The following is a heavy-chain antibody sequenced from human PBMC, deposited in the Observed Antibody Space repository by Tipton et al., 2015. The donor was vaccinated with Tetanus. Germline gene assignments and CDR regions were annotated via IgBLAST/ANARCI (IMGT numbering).Heavy chain of an antibody. J-gene: IGHJ4*02. V-gene: IGHV4-31*03. D-gene: IGHD3-9*01. CDR2: IYYSGSS. Sequence: TLSLTCTVSDDSIRGGGYYWSWIRQHPGKGLEWIGYIYYSGSSYYNPSLKSRITLSVATSKKQFSLRLTSVSAADTAVYYCARVALTGTHFDYWGQGTLVTVSS. CDR3: ARVALTGTHFDY. CDR1: DDSIRGGGYY.